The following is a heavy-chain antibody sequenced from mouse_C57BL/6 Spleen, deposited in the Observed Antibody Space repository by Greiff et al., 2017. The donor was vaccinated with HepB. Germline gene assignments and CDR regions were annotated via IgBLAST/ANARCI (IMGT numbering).Heavy chain of an antibody. CDR1: GYTFTEYT. Sequence: VQVVESGAELVKPGASVKLSCKASGYTFTEYTIHWVKQRSGQGLEWIGWFYPGSGSIKYNEKFKDKATLTADKSSSKVYMELSRLTSEDSAVYFCARHGQTAQAMAWFAYWGQGTLVTVSA. CDR3: ARHGQTAQAMAWFAY. D-gene: IGHD3-2*02. CDR2: FYPGSGSI. V-gene: IGHV1-62-2*01. J-gene: IGHJ3*01.